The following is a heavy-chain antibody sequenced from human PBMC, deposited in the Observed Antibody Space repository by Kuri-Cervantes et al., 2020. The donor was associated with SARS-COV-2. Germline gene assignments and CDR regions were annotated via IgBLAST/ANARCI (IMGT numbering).Heavy chain of an antibody. V-gene: IGHV3-30*18. D-gene: IGHD3-22*01. Sequence: LSLTCAASGFTFSSYGMHWVRQAPGKGLEWVVVISYDGSNKYYADSVKGRFTISRDNSKNTLYLQMNSLSAEDTAVYYCAKGGDMIVVVILRYWGQGTLVTISS. CDR1: GFTFSSYG. J-gene: IGHJ4*02. CDR2: ISYDGSNK. CDR3: AKGGDMIVVVILRY.